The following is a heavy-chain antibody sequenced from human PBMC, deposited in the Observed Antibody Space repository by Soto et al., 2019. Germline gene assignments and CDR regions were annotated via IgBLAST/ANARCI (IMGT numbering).Heavy chain of an antibody. V-gene: IGHV4-34*01. D-gene: IGHD6-6*01. CDR3: ARVISSSSGFDY. CDR1: GGSFSGYY. CDR2: INHSGST. J-gene: IGHJ4*02. Sequence: SETLSLTCAVYGGSFSGYYWSWIRQPPGKGLEWIGEINHSGSTNYNPSLKSRVTISVDTSKNQFSLKLSSVTAADTAVYYCARVISSSSGFDYWGQGTLVTVSS.